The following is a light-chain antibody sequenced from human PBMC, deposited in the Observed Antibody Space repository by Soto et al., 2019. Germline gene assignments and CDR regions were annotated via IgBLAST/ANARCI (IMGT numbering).Light chain of an antibody. CDR2: GAF. CDR1: QSISSTY. J-gene: IGKJ3*01. V-gene: IGKV3-20*01. CDR3: QQYGSSSFA. Sequence: EIVLTQSPGTLSVSPGERATLFCRARQSISSTYLAWYQKKPGQAPRLLLYGAFNRATGIPDRFSGSGSGTDFTLNIRRLEPEACAFYYCQQYGSSSFAFGPGTKVEIK.